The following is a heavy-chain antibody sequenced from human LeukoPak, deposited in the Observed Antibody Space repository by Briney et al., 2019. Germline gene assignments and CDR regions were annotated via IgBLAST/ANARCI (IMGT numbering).Heavy chain of an antibody. V-gene: IGHV4-4*02. D-gene: IGHD3-22*01. CDR2: IYHSGST. CDR1: GGSISSSNW. J-gene: IGHJ3*02. Sequence: SETLSLTCAVSGGSISSSNWWSWDRQPPGKGLEWIGEIYHSGSTNYNPSLKSRVTISVDKSKNQFSLKLSSVTAADTAVYYCARIQYYYDSSGYPPLHSNLHTTDAFDIWGQGTMVTVSS. CDR3: ARIQYYYDSSGYPPLHSNLHTTDAFDI.